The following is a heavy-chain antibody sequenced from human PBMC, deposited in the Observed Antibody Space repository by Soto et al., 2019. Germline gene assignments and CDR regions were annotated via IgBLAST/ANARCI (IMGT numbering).Heavy chain of an antibody. CDR3: ARDRGAPLTWFDP. CDR2: IHPNTGDT. J-gene: IGHJ5*02. V-gene: IGHV1-2*02. Sequence: GAAVKVSCKACGYRFTGYHMHWVRQAPGQGLECMGRIHPNTGDTTHAQKFQGRVTMTRDTSISTVYMELSRLRSDDTALYYCARDRGAPLTWFDPWGQGTLVTVSS. D-gene: IGHD1-26*01. CDR1: GYRFTGYH.